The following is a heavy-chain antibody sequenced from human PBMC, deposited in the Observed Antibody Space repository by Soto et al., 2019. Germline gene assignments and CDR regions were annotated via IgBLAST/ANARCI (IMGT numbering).Heavy chain of an antibody. CDR3: AKETYSGPLDY. CDR1: GFTFSSYG. J-gene: IGHJ4*02. CDR2: ISYDGSNK. D-gene: IGHD2-15*01. V-gene: IGHV3-30*18. Sequence: QVQLVESGGGVVQPGRSLRLSCAASGFTFSSYGMHWVRQAPGKGLEWVAVISYDGSNKYYADSVKGRFTISRDNSKNTLDLQMNSLRAEDTAVYYCAKETYSGPLDYWCQGTLVTVSS.